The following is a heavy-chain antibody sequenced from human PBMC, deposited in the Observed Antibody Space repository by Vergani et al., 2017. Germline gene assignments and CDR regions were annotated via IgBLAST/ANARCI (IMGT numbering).Heavy chain of an antibody. Sequence: QVQLQESGPGLVKPSQTLSLTCTVSGGSISSGGYYWSWIRQHPGKGLEWIGYIYYSGSTNYNPSLKSRVTISVDTSKNQFSLKLSSVTAADTAVYYCAREGKRPEGLGQDYYYYGMDVWGQGTTVTVSS. J-gene: IGHJ6*02. V-gene: IGHV4-31*03. CDR3: AREGKRPEGLGQDYYYYGMDV. CDR1: GGSISSGGYY. CDR2: IYYSGST. D-gene: IGHD6-25*01.